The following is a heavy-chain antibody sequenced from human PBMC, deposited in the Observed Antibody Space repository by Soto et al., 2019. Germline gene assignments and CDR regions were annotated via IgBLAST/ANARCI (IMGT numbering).Heavy chain of an antibody. CDR1: GGSISSYY. D-gene: IGHD3-10*01. V-gene: IGHV4-59*08. J-gene: IGHJ4*02. CDR3: ARHVPYYYGSGSQYLDY. CDR2: IYYSGST. Sequence: SETLSLTCTVSGGSISSYYWSLIRQPPGKGLGWIGYIYYSGSTNYNPSLKSRVTISVDTSKNQFSLKLSSVTAADTAVYYCARHVPYYYGSGSQYLDYWGQGTLVTVSS.